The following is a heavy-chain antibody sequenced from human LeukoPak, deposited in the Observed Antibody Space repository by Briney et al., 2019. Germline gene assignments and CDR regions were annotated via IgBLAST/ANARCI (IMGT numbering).Heavy chain of an antibody. CDR2: ISIIGSTI. Sequence: GGSLRLSCAASGFTFSDYYMSWIRQAPGKGLEWVSYISIIGSTIYYADSVKGRFTISRDNAKNSLYLQMNSLRAEDTAVYYCARGAFMITFGGVIVTLDYWGQGTLVTVSS. J-gene: IGHJ4*02. V-gene: IGHV3-11*04. CDR3: ARGAFMITFGGVIVTLDY. CDR1: GFTFSDYY. D-gene: IGHD3-16*02.